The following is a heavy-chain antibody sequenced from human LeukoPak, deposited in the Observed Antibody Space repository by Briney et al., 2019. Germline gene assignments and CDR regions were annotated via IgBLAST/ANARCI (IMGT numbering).Heavy chain of an antibody. CDR2: IKQDGSEK. CDR1: GFTFSSYW. J-gene: IGHJ6*02. V-gene: IGHV3-7*01. CDR3: ATATVVTPLGMDV. Sequence: QSGGSLTLSCAASGFTFSSYWMSWVRQAPGKGLEWVANIKQDGSEKYYVDSVKGRFTISRDNAKNSLYLQMNSLRAEDTAVYCCATATVVTPLGMDVWGQGTTVTVSS. D-gene: IGHD4-23*01.